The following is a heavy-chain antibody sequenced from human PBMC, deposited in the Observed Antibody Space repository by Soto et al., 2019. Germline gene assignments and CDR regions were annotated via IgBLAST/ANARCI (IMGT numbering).Heavy chain of an antibody. CDR3: ARDRGIAAAGTFVGY. CDR1: GYTFTSYA. V-gene: IGHV1-3*01. CDR2: INAGNGNT. Sequence: QVQLVQSGAEVKKPGASVKVSCKASGYTFTSYAMHWVRQAPGQRLEWMGWINAGNGNTKYSQKFQGRVTITRDTSASTADMELSSLRSEDTAVYYCARDRGIAAAGTFVGYWGQGTLVTVSS. D-gene: IGHD6-13*01. J-gene: IGHJ4*02.